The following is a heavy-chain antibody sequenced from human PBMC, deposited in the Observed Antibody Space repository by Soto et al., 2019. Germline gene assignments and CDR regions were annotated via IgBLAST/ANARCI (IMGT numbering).Heavy chain of an antibody. CDR3: ARGSPVATDY. D-gene: IGHD2-21*02. V-gene: IGHV4-30-2*01. CDR1: GESISSGGYS. CDR2: IYHSGST. J-gene: IGHJ4*02. Sequence: SETLSLTCAVSGESISSGGYSWSWIRQPPGKGLEWIGYIYHSGSTYYNPSLKSRVTISVDRSKNQFSLKLSSVTAADTAVYYCARGSPVATDYWGQGTLVTVSS.